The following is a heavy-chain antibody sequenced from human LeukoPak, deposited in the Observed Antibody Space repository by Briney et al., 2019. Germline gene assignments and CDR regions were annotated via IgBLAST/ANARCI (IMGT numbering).Heavy chain of an antibody. V-gene: IGHV1-69*04. Sequence: SVKVSCKASGGTFSSYAISWVRQAPGQGLEWMGSIIPILGIANYAQKFQGRVTITADKSTSTAYTELSSLRSEETAVYYCAAAYHYWGQGTLVTVSS. CDR2: IIPILGIA. J-gene: IGHJ4*02. CDR3: AAAYHY. CDR1: GGTFSSYA.